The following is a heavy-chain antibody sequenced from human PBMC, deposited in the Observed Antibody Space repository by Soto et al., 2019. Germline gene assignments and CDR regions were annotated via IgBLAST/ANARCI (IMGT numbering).Heavy chain of an antibody. V-gene: IGHV4-59*01. Sequence: QVQLQESGPGLVKPSETLSLTCTVSGGSISSYYWSWIRQPPGKGLEWIGYIYYSGSTNYNPSLKSRVTISVDPSKNQFSPKLSSVTAADTAVYYCARAKVGAIRGGAFDIWGQGTMVTVSS. J-gene: IGHJ3*02. D-gene: IGHD1-26*01. CDR1: GGSISSYY. CDR3: ARAKVGAIRGGAFDI. CDR2: IYYSGST.